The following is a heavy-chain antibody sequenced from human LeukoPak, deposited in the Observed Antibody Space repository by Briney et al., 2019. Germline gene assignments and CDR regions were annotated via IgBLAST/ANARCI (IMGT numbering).Heavy chain of an antibody. J-gene: IGHJ4*02. CDR2: IYYSGST. V-gene: IGHV4-59*01. CDR3: ARSARGYNPYYLDH. Sequence: SETLSLTCTISGDSINNYYWSWIRQPPGKRLEWIGYIYYSGSTNYNPSLKGRVTISVNTSKNQFSLKVSSLTAADTAVYFCARSARGYNPYYLDHWGQGTLITVSS. D-gene: IGHD3-22*01. CDR1: GDSINNYY.